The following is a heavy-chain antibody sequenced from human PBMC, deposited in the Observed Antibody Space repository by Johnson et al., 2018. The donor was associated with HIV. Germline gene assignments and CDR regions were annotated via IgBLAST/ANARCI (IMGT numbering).Heavy chain of an antibody. CDR2: ISYDGSNK. Sequence: QVQLVESGGGVVQPGRSLRLSCAASGFTFSSYGMHWVRQAPGKGLEWVAVISYDGSNKYYADSGKGRFTISRDNSRNTLYLEMNSLRAEDTAVYYCAKVLGSWGRRSRWAMWG. CDR1: GFTFSSYG. CDR3: AKVLGSWGRRSRWAM. D-gene: IGHD2-15*01. V-gene: IGHV3-30*18. J-gene: IGHJ1*01.